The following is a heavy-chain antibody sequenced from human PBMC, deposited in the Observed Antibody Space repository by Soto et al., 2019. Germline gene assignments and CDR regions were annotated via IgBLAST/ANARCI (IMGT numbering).Heavy chain of an antibody. CDR1: GGSISSGGYY. CDR3: ARDWGSNYQNWFDP. D-gene: IGHD1-7*01. J-gene: IGHJ5*02. V-gene: IGHV4-31*03. CDR2: IYYSGST. Sequence: QVQLQESGPGLVKPSQTLSLTCTVSGGSISSGGYYWSWIRQHPGKGLEWIGYIYYSGSTYYNPSLKSRVTXXAXTXXNQFSLKLSSVTAADTAVYYCARDWGSNYQNWFDPWGQGTLVTVSS.